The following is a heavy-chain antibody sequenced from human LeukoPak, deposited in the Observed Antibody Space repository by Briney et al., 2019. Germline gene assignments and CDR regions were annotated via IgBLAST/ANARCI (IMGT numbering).Heavy chain of an antibody. CDR2: IYYSGST. CDR3: ARVRYNWNYGIWFDP. D-gene: IGHD1-7*01. CDR1: GGSISSYY. Sequence: SETLSLTCTVSGGSISSYYWSWIRQPPGKGLEWIGYIYYSGSTNYNPSLKSRVTISVDTSKNQFSLKLSSVTAAGTAVYYCARVRYNWNYGIWFDPWGQGTLVTVSS. J-gene: IGHJ5*02. V-gene: IGHV4-59*01.